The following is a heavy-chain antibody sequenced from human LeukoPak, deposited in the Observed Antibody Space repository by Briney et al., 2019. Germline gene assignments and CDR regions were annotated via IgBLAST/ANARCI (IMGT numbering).Heavy chain of an antibody. V-gene: IGHV1-8*01. CDR1: GYTFTSYD. Sequence: GAPVKVSCKASGYTFTSYDINWVRQATGQGLEWMGWMNPNSGNTGYAQKFQGRVTMTRNTSISTAYMELSSLRSEDTAVYYCARGLYCSSTSCQFDPWGQGTLVTVSS. CDR3: ARGLYCSSTSCQFDP. J-gene: IGHJ5*02. CDR2: MNPNSGNT. D-gene: IGHD2-2*01.